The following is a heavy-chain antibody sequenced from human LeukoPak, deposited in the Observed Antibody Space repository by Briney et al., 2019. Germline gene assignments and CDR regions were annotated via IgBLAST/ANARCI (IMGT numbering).Heavy chain of an antibody. Sequence: ASVKVSCKASGYTFTGYYMHWVRQAPGQGLEWMGWINPNSGGTNYAQKFQGRVTMTRDTSISTAYMELSRLRSDDTAVYYCARDGGEGYCSGGSCYSTADAFDIWGQGTMVTVSS. CDR2: INPNSGGT. V-gene: IGHV1-2*02. D-gene: IGHD2-15*01. CDR1: GYTFTGYY. CDR3: ARDGGEGYCSGGSCYSTADAFDI. J-gene: IGHJ3*02.